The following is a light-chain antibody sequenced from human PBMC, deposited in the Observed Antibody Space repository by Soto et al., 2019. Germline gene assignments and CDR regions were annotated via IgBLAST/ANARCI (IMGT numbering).Light chain of an antibody. J-gene: IGLJ3*02. CDR2: DNY. CDR3: AAWDGGLSAVV. CDR1: SANIGNNY. Sequence: QSVLTQPPSVSAAPGQKVTISCSGSSANIGNNYVSWFQHLPGSAPRLLIFDNYQRPSGIPDRFSGSKSGTSATLGITGLQTGDEADYYCAAWDGGLSAVVFGGGTQLTVL. V-gene: IGLV1-51*01.